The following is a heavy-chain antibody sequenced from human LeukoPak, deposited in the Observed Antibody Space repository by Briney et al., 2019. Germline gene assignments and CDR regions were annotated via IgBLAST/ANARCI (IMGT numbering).Heavy chain of an antibody. CDR2: IYYSGST. Sequence: PSETLSLTCTVSGGSISYYYWSWIRQPPGKGLEWIGYIYYSGSTNYNPSLKSRVTISVDTSKNQFSLKLSSMTAADTALYYCARGEVPCFDYWGQGTLVTVSS. D-gene: IGHD1-26*01. CDR1: GGSISYYY. V-gene: IGHV4-59*01. CDR3: ARGEVPCFDY. J-gene: IGHJ4*02.